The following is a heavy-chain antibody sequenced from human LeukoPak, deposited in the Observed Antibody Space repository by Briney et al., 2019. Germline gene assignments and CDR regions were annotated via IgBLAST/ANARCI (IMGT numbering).Heavy chain of an antibody. Sequence: GGSLRLSCAASGFTFSSYAMSWVRQAPGKGLEWASAISGSGGSTYYADSVKGRFTISRDNSKNTLYLQMNSLRAEDTAVYYCARADGDSDFDYWGQGTLVTVSS. J-gene: IGHJ4*02. V-gene: IGHV3-23*01. D-gene: IGHD4-17*01. CDR3: ARADGDSDFDY. CDR1: GFTFSSYA. CDR2: ISGSGGST.